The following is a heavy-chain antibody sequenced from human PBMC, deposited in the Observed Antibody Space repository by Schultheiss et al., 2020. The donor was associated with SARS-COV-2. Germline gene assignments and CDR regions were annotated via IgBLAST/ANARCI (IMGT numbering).Heavy chain of an antibody. Sequence: GGSLRLSCAASGFTFRSFGMHWVRQAPGKGLEWVSAISGSGGSTYYADSVKGRFTISRDNSKNTLYLQMNSLRAEDTAVYYCARGPRGPNYYYYYYMDVWGKGTTVTVSS. CDR3: ARGPRGPNYYYYYYMDV. CDR2: ISGSGGST. V-gene: IGHV3-23*01. J-gene: IGHJ6*03. CDR1: GFTFRSFG.